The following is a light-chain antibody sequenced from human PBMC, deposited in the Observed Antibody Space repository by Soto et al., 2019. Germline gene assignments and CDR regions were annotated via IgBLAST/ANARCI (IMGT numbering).Light chain of an antibody. J-gene: IGKJ5*01. Sequence: EIVMTQSPATLSVSPGERATLSCRASQSVSRNLAWYQQKPGQAPRLLIYGASSRATGIPDRFSGSGSGTDFTLTITRLEPEDFAVYYCQLYGRSITFGQGTRLEIK. CDR1: QSVSRN. V-gene: IGKV3-20*01. CDR3: QLYGRSIT. CDR2: GAS.